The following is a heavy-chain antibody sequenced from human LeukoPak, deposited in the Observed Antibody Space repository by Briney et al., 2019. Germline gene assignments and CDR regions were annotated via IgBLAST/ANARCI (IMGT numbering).Heavy chain of an antibody. CDR2: IKQDGSEK. CDR1: GFTFSSYW. CDR3: ARERIEYSSSDAFDI. V-gene: IGHV3-7*01. D-gene: IGHD6-6*01. J-gene: IGHJ3*02. Sequence: GGSLRLSCAASGFTFSSYWMSWVRQAPGKGLEWVANIKQDGSEKYYVDSVKGRFTISRGNAKNSLYLQMNSLRAEDTAVYYCARERIEYSSSDAFDIWGQGTMVTVSS.